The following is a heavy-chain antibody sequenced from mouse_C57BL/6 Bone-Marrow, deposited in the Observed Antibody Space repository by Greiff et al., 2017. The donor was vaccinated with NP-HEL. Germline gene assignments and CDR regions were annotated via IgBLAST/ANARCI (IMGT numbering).Heavy chain of an antibody. D-gene: IGHD1-1*01. CDR2: IYPGGGYT. CDR3: ARENYGSSHYDYFDY. Sequence: QVQLQQSGAELVRPGTSVKMSCKASGYTFTNYWIGWAKQRPGHGLEWIGDIYPGGGYTNYNEKFKGKATLTADKSSSTAYMQLSRLTSEASAIYFCARENYGSSHYDYFDYWGQGTALTVSA. V-gene: IGHV1-63*01. J-gene: IGHJ2*01. CDR1: GYTFTNYW.